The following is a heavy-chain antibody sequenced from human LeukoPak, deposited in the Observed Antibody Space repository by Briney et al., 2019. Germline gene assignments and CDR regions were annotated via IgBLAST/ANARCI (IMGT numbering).Heavy chain of an antibody. Sequence: GRSLRLSCAASGFTFSSYGMHWVRQAPAKGLEWVAVISYDGSNKYYADPVKGRFTISRDNSKNTLYLQMNSLRAEDTAVYYCAKGKAPPMGQPLGPYASVYYCYYGMDVWGQGTTVTVSS. CDR3: AKGKAPPMGQPLGPYASVYYCYYGMDV. J-gene: IGHJ6*02. D-gene: IGHD6-13*01. CDR1: GFTFSSYG. CDR2: ISYDGSNK. V-gene: IGHV3-30*18.